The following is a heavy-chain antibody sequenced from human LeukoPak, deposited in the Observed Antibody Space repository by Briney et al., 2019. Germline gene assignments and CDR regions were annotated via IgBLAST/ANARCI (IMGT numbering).Heavy chain of an antibody. CDR3: AREDYDYVWGSHDAFDI. D-gene: IGHD3-16*01. J-gene: IGHJ3*02. CDR1: GYSISSGYY. V-gene: IGHV4-38-2*02. Sequence: SETLSLTCTVSGYSISSGYYWGWIRQPPGKGLEWIGSIYHSGSTYYNPSLKSRVTISVDTSKNQFSLKLSSVTAADTAVYYCAREDYDYVWGSHDAFDIWGKGTTVTVSS. CDR2: IYHSGST.